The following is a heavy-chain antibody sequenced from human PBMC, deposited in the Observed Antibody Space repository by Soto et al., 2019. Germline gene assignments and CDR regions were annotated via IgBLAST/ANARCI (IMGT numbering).Heavy chain of an antibody. J-gene: IGHJ4*02. CDR2: IIPIFGTA. D-gene: IGHD3-22*01. V-gene: IGHV1-69*01. Sequence: QVQLVQSGAEVQKPGSSVKVSCKASGGTFSSYAISWVRQAPGQGLEWMGGIIPIFGTANYAQKFQGRVTITADESTSTAYMELSSLRSEDTAVYYCARHGSPYYDSSGYYQTFDYWGQGTLVTVSS. CDR1: GGTFSSYA. CDR3: ARHGSPYYDSSGYYQTFDY.